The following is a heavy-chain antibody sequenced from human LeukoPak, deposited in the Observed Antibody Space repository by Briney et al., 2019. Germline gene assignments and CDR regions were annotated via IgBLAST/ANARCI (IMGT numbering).Heavy chain of an antibody. V-gene: IGHV4-4*07. CDR2: LHTSGSGSA. Sequence: SPSETLSLTCTVSGGSITGYHWSWIRQSAGKGLEWIGRLHTSGSGSATSNPSLQSRVTVSIDKSKNQFSLNLISVTAADTAVYYCAREPAGVPEYYFDYWGQGTLVTVSS. CDR3: AREPAGVPEYYFDY. CDR1: GGSITGYH. J-gene: IGHJ4*02.